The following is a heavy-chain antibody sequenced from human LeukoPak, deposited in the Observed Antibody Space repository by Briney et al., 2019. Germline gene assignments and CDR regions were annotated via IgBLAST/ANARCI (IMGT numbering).Heavy chain of an antibody. J-gene: IGHJ4*02. CDR1: GGSISSYY. Sequence: SETLSLTCTVSGGSISSYYWSWIRQPPGKGLEWIGTIYYSGSTYHNPSLKSRVTISVDTSKNQFSLKLSSVTAADTAVYYCARLRTAYSTSSFLDYWGQGTLVTVSS. V-gene: IGHV4-39*01. CDR2: IYYSGST. CDR3: ARLRTAYSTSSFLDY. D-gene: IGHD6-6*01.